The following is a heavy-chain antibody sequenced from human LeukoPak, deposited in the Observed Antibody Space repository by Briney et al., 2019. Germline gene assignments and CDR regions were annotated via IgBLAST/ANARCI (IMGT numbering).Heavy chain of an antibody. CDR1: GGSFSDYY. J-gene: IGHJ6*02. CDR3: ARGLGVWSGHSYNYGMDV. Sequence: SETLSLTCVVYGGSFSDYYWSWIRQPPGRGLEWIGEVNHSGSTNFNPSLNSRVTISVDTSKNHFSLKLTSVTAADTGVYYCARGLGVWSGHSYNYGMDVWGRGTTVTVSS. CDR2: VNHSGST. D-gene: IGHD3-3*01. V-gene: IGHV4-34*01.